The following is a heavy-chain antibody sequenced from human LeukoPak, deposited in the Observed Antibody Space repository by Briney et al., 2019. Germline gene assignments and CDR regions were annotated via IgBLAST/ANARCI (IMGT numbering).Heavy chain of an antibody. D-gene: IGHD1-1*01. CDR2: ISYSGST. Sequence: SETLSLTCTVSGGSISNYYWSWIRQPPGKGLEWIGYISYSGSTISNPSLKSRVTISVDTSKNRFSLNLSSVTAADTAVYYCARGKVGTDFDYWGQGTLVTVSS. V-gene: IGHV4-59*12. CDR1: GGSISNYY. CDR3: ARGKVGTDFDY. J-gene: IGHJ4*02.